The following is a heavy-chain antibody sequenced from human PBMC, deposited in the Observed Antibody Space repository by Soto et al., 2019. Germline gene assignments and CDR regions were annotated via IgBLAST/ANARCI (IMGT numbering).Heavy chain of an antibody. J-gene: IGHJ6*02. V-gene: IGHV3-33*01. CDR3: ARDVVPRRGYYYYGMDV. CDR1: GFTFSSYG. Sequence: QVQLVESGGGVVQPGRSLRLSCAASGFTFSSYGMHWVRQARGKGLEWVAVIWYDGSNKYYADSVKGRFTISRDNSKNTLYLQMNSLRAEDTAVYYCARDVVPRRGYYYYGMDVWGQGTTVTVSS. D-gene: IGHD2-15*01. CDR2: IWYDGSNK.